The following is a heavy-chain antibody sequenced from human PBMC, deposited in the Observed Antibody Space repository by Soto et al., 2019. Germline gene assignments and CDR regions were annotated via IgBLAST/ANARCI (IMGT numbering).Heavy chain of an antibody. CDR1: GGSITSSSYY. J-gene: IGHJ4*02. V-gene: IGHV4-39*01. Sequence: TSETLSLTCTVSGGSITSSSYYWGWIRQPPGKGLEWIGSIYYSGSTYYNPSLKTRVTISVDTSKNQFSLKLSSVTAADTAVYYCANYYYDTSGYYYVPGVYWGQGTLVTVSS. CDR3: ANYYYDTSGYYYVPGVY. D-gene: IGHD3-22*01. CDR2: IYYSGST.